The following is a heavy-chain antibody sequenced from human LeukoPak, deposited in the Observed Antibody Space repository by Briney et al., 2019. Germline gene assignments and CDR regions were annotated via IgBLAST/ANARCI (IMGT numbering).Heavy chain of an antibody. CDR1: GGSISSGDYS. D-gene: IGHD4-17*01. Sequence: SQTLSLTCAVSGGSISSGDYSWSWVRQPPGKGLEWIGYIYHSGSTYYNPSLKSRVTISVDRSKNQFSLKLSSVTAADTAVYYCARAGDYVDYWGQGTLVTVSS. V-gene: IGHV4-30-2*01. CDR3: ARAGDYVDY. J-gene: IGHJ4*02. CDR2: IYHSGST.